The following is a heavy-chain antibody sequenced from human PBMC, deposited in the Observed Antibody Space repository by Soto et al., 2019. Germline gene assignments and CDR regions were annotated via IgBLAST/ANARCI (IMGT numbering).Heavy chain of an antibody. CDR2: IYFRGST. CDR1: GYSISSGYY. CDR3: ARAQLVGYYFDY. D-gene: IGHD2-2*01. Sequence: SETLSLTCAVSGYSISSGYYWGWIRQPPGKGLEWIGYIYFRGSTYYNPSLKSRVTISVDTSKNQFSLKLSSVTAADTAVYYCARAQLVGYYFDYWGQGILVTVSS. V-gene: IGHV4-38-2*01. J-gene: IGHJ4*02.